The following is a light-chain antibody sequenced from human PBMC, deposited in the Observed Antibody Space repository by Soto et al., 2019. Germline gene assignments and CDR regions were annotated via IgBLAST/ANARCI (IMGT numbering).Light chain of an antibody. CDR1: SSYVSGYNY. V-gene: IGLV2-14*01. CDR3: SSYTSSSTLV. CDR2: EVS. J-gene: IGLJ1*01. Sequence: QLALTQPPSASGSPGQSVPISCTGTSSYVSGYNYVSWYQQHPGKAPKLMIYEVSNQPSGVSNRFSGSKSGNTVSLTISGLQAEDEADYYCSSYTSSSTLVFGTGTKVTV.